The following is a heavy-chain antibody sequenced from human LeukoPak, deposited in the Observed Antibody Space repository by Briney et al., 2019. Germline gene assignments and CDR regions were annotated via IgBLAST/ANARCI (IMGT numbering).Heavy chain of an antibody. CDR3: ARDYGTNYFDY. CDR2: IYSSVST. Sequence: SETLSLTCTVSGDSINDHYWSWIRQPPGEGLEWIAYIYSSVSTNYNPSLKSRVTISIDTSKSQFSLKLSSVTAADTAVYYCARDYGTNYFDYWGQGTLVTVSS. D-gene: IGHD3-16*01. V-gene: IGHV4-59*11. J-gene: IGHJ4*02. CDR1: GDSINDHY.